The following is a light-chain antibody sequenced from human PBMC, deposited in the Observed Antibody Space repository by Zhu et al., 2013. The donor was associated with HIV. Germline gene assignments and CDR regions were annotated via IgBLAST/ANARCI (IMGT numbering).Light chain of an antibody. Sequence: QSALTQPASVSGSPGQSITISCTGTSSDVGVYNYVSWYQQHPGKAPKLMIYEVSNRPSGVSNRFSGSKSGNTASLTISGLQAEDEADYYCSSYTISSTMLFGGGTKLTVL. CDR3: SSYTISSTML. V-gene: IGLV2-14*01. CDR1: SSDVGVYNY. J-gene: IGLJ2*01. CDR2: EVS.